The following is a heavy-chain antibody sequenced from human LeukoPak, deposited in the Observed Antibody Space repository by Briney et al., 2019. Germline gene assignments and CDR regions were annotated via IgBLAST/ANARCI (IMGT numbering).Heavy chain of an antibody. J-gene: IGHJ4*02. Sequence: GASVKVSCKASGYTFTGYYLHWVRQAPGQGLEWMGWINPNSGGTNYAQKFQGRVTMTRDTSISTAYMELSRLRSDDTAVYYCARLYGDYGAIDYWGQGTLVTVSS. CDR1: GYTFTGYY. CDR3: ARLYGDYGAIDY. CDR2: INPNSGGT. V-gene: IGHV1-2*02. D-gene: IGHD4-17*01.